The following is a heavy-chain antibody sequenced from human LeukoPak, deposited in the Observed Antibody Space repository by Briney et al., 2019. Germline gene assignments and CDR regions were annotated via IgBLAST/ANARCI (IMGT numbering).Heavy chain of an antibody. Sequence: GGSLRLSCAASGFTFSNAWMSWVRQAPGKGLEWVGRIKSKTDGGTTDYAAPVKGRFTISRDDSKNTLYLQMNSLKTEDTAVYYCTTPLAALWFGEHNFDYWGQGTLVTVSS. V-gene: IGHV3-15*01. J-gene: IGHJ4*02. CDR2: IKSKTDGGTT. CDR1: GFTFSNAW. CDR3: TTPLAALWFGEHNFDY. D-gene: IGHD3-10*01.